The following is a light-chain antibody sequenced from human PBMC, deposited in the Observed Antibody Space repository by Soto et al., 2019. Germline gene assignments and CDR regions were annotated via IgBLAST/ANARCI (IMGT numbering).Light chain of an antibody. Sequence: DIQMTQSPSTLSASVGDRVTITCRASQSISSWLAWYQQKPGKAPKLLIYKASSLESGVPSRFSGSRTGTEITLTISSLQPDDLATYYCQQYNNYSWTVGQGTKVDIK. V-gene: IGKV1-5*03. CDR3: QQYNNYSWT. CDR2: KAS. J-gene: IGKJ1*01. CDR1: QSISSW.